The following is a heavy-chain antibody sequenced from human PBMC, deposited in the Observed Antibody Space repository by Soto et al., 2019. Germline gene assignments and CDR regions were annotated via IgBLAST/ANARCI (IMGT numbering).Heavy chain of an antibody. Sequence: TCPVSGGSVSSATYFWSWVRQPPGGGLEWIAYILYSGSSMYNPSLKSRVTISLSTSKTQFSLRLTSVTAADTAVYYCARGMYKSGWNLDLWGQGIVVTVSS. CDR3: ARGMYKSGWNLDL. CDR1: GGSVSSATYF. J-gene: IGHJ5*02. CDR2: ILYSGSS. V-gene: IGHV4-61*01. D-gene: IGHD6-19*01.